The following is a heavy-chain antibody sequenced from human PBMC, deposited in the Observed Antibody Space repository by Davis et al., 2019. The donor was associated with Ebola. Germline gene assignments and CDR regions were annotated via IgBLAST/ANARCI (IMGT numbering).Heavy chain of an antibody. CDR1: GFTFSGSA. V-gene: IGHV4-34*01. Sequence: ESLKISCAASGFTFSGSAMHWVRQPPGKGLEWIGEINHSGSTNYNPSLKSRVTISVDTSKNQFSLKLSSVTAADTAVYYCARDGKSEEWLPPDLQKYGMDVWGQGTTVTVSS. CDR2: INHSGST. J-gene: IGHJ6*02. CDR3: ARDGKSEEWLPPDLQKYGMDV. D-gene: IGHD3-3*01.